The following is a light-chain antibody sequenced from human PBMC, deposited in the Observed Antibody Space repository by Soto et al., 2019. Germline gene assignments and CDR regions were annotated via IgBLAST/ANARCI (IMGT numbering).Light chain of an antibody. CDR1: QSVSTK. Sequence: EIVMTQSPATLSVAPGERATRSCRASQSVSTKVVWYQQKPGQAPSLLIYGASTRATGVPARFSGSGSGTEFTLTITSLQSEDFAVYFCQQYSNWPRTFGQGTRLEIK. J-gene: IGKJ5*01. V-gene: IGKV3-15*01. CDR3: QQYSNWPRT. CDR2: GAS.